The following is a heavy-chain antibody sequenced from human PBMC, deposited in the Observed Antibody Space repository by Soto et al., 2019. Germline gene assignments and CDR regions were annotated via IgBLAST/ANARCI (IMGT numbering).Heavy chain of an antibody. V-gene: IGHV3-74*01. D-gene: IGHD3-10*02. CDR1: GFTFSDYW. J-gene: IGHJ6*02. CDR3: ACSYGMDF. CDR2: IRSDGTGT. Sequence: EMQLEESGGDLVQPGGSLRLSCAASGFTFSDYWRHWVRHAPGNGLVWVSRIRSDGTGTTYADSVKGRSTISRDNAKDTMYLHMNSLRDDDPAVYYWACSYGMDFWGQGTTVTVSS.